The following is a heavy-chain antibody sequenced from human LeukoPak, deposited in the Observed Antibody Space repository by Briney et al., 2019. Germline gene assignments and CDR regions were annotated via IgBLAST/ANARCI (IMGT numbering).Heavy chain of an antibody. Sequence: GGSLRLSCAASGFTFSNYEMNWVRQAPGKGLEWVSYISSSGTTKYYADSVKGRFTISRDNAKNSLYLQMNGLRVEDTAVYYCATYGSPSYWGQGTLVTVSS. V-gene: IGHV3-48*03. D-gene: IGHD3-10*01. J-gene: IGHJ4*02. CDR1: GFTFSNYE. CDR2: ISSSGTTK. CDR3: ATYGSPSY.